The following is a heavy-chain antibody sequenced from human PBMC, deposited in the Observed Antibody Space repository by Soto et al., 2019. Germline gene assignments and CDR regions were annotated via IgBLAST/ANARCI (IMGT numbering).Heavy chain of an antibody. J-gene: IGHJ5*02. Sequence: SETLSLTCTVSGGSINSGDYYWTWIRQPPGKGLEWIGYIYYSGSTYYNPSLKSRVTISLDTSNNQFSLKLGSVTAADTAVYYCARGTGGYYDSSGYYLEWFDTWGQGTLVTVSS. V-gene: IGHV4-30-4*01. CDR1: GGSINSGDYY. CDR3: ARGTGGYYDSSGYYLEWFDT. CDR2: IYYSGST. D-gene: IGHD3-22*01.